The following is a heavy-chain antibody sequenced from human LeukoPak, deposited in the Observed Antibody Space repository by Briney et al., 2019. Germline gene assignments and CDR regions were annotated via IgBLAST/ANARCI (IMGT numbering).Heavy chain of an antibody. J-gene: IGHJ6*04. D-gene: IGHD3-10*01. Sequence: PGGSLRLSCAASGFPFNNYGMHWVRQAPGKGLEWVAFIRYNGNNQYYADSVKGRFTISRDNSKNTLYLQMNSLKGDDTAVYYCAKDSALYYIYVWGKGTTAIISS. V-gene: IGHV3-30*02. CDR2: IRYNGNNQ. CDR1: GFPFNNYG. CDR3: AKDSALYYIYV.